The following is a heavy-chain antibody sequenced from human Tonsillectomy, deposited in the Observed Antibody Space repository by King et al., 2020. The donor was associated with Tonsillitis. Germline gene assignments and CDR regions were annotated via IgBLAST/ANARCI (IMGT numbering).Heavy chain of an antibody. CDR3: AKDLMTTVTSLNSAAIDH. J-gene: IGHJ4*02. Sequence: VQLVESGGGSVQPGGSLRLSCAASGFTFSNYAMNWVRQAPGNGLEWVSGVRGSGGGTYYADSVKARFNVSRDNPTNTLFLQMNSPRAEDTAVYYCAKDLMTTVTSLNSAAIDHWGQGTLVTVSS. CDR2: VRGSGGGT. CDR1: GFTFSNYA. V-gene: IGHV3-23*04. D-gene: IGHD4-11*01.